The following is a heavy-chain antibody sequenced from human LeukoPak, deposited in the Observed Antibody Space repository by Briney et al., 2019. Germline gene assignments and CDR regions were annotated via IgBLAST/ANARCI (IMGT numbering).Heavy chain of an antibody. V-gene: IGHV3-30*04. CDR2: ISDDGRS. Sequence: GGSLSLSCAASGFAFSKYAMHWVRQAPGKGLEWVTIISDDGRSNYADSVEGRFTISRDNSKNTLYLQMSSLRAEDTAVYYCASTSDYDFWDMGYWGQGTLVTVSS. J-gene: IGHJ4*03. CDR1: GFAFSKYA. CDR3: ASTSDYDFWDMGY. D-gene: IGHD3-3*01.